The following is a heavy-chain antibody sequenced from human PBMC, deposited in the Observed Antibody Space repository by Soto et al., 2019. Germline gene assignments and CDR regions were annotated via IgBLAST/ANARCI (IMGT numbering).Heavy chain of an antibody. V-gene: IGHV3-73*02. CDR1: GFTLSGSA. CDR2: IRSKTHSYAT. D-gene: IGHD1-26*01. J-gene: IGHJ4*02. Sequence: EVQLVESGGGLVQPGESLKLSCAASGFTLSGSAVHWVRQASGKGLEWVGRIRSKTHSYATEYIASVKGSFTMSRDDLNDTAYLQMNGVKTDDTAVYYCTRSGGSYSFGYWGQGTLVTVSS. CDR3: TRSGGSYSFGY.